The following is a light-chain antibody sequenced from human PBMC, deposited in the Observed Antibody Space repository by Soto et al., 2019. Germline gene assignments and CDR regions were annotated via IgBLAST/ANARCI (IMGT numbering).Light chain of an antibody. CDR3: QQLNSYLT. Sequence: DIQLTQSPSFLSASVGDRVTITCRASQGISSYLAWYQQKPGKAPKLLIYAASTLQSGVPSRFSGSGSGTEFTLTISSLQPEDFATYYCQQLNSYLTFGGWTKVEIK. CDR1: QGISSY. J-gene: IGKJ4*01. CDR2: AAS. V-gene: IGKV1-9*01.